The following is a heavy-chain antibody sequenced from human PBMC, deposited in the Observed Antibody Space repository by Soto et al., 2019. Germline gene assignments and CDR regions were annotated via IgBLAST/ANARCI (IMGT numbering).Heavy chain of an antibody. V-gene: IGHV3-30-3*01. J-gene: IGHJ5*02. CDR1: GFTFSSYA. Sequence: GGSLRLSCAASGFTFSSYAMHWVRQAPGKGLEWVAVISYDGSNKYYADSVKGRFTISRDNSKNTLYLQMNSLRAEDTAVYYCARAEYYYDSSGYYANNWFDPWGQGTLVTVSS. CDR2: ISYDGSNK. D-gene: IGHD3-22*01. CDR3: ARAEYYYDSSGYYANNWFDP.